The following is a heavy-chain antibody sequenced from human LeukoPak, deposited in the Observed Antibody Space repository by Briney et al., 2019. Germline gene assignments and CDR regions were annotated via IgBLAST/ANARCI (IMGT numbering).Heavy chain of an antibody. CDR1: GGSISSSSYY. V-gene: IGHV4-39*01. CDR3: ARHSRERSKMATTYFDY. Sequence: SETPSLTCTVSGGSISSSSYYWGWIRQPPGKGLEWIGSIYYSGSTYYNPSLKSRVTISVDASKNQFSLKLSSVTAADTAVYYCARHSRERSKMATTYFDYWGQGTLVTVSS. J-gene: IGHJ4*02. D-gene: IGHD5-12*01. CDR2: IYYSGST.